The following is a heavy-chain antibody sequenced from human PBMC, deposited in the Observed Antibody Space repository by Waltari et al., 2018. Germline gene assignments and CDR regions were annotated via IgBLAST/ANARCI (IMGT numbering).Heavy chain of an antibody. Sequence: QVQLVQSGAEVKQPGASVKVSCRASGYTFSDFGISWVRQAPGQGLGGMGWISANNGHTNHEQKVQGRRIMTKDTSTTTVYMELKYLASDDTAVYYCARERHRLMEVGYLMALDPWGQGTLVTVAS. V-gene: IGHV1-18*01. CDR1: GYTFSDFG. CDR2: ISANNGHT. CDR3: ARERHRLMEVGYLMALDP. J-gene: IGHJ5*02. D-gene: IGHD3-3*01.